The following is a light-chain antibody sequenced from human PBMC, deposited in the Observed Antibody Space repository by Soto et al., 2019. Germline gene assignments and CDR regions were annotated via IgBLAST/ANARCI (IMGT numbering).Light chain of an antibody. CDR3: QQLNSYPRT. V-gene: IGKV1-9*01. J-gene: IGKJ3*01. CDR1: QGIRSY. Sequence: DIQLTQSPSFLSASVGDRVTITCRASQGIRSYLAWYQQKPGKAPNFLIYAASTLQSGVPSRFSGSGSGTEFTLTICSLQPEDFATYYCQQLNSYPRTFGPGT. CDR2: AAS.